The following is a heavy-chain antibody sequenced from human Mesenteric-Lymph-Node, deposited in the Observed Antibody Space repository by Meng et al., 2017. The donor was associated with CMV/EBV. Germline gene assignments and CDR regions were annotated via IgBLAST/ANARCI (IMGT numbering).Heavy chain of an antibody. V-gene: IGHV3-21*01. Sequence: GGSLRLSCAASGFTFSSYSMNWVRQAPGKGLEWVSSISSSSSYIYYADSVKGRFTISRDNAKNSLYLQMNGLRAEDTAVYYCARETMVVTGGLDYWGQGTLVTVSS. D-gene: IGHD4-23*01. J-gene: IGHJ4*02. CDR1: GFTFSSYS. CDR3: ARETMVVTGGLDY. CDR2: ISSSSSYI.